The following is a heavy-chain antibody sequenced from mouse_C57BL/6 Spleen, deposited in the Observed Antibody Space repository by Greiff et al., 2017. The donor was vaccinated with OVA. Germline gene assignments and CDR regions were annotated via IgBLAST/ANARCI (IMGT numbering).Heavy chain of an antibody. CDR3: RYVQRDY. Sequence: VQLKQSGAELVRPGASVKLSCTASGFNIKDDYMHWVKQRPEQGLEWIGWIDPENGDTEYASKFQGKATITADTSSNTAYLQLSSLASEDTAVYYGRYVQRDYWGQGTTLTVSS. CDR1: GFNIKDDY. CDR2: IDPENGDT. D-gene: IGHD1-1*02. J-gene: IGHJ2*01. V-gene: IGHV14-4*01.